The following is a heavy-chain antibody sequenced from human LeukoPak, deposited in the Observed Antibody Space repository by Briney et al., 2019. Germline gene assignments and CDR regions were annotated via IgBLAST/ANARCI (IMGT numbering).Heavy chain of an antibody. J-gene: IGHJ6*03. CDR3: ARGWDSSSWYYYYYMDV. V-gene: IGHV4-34*01. CDR1: GGSFSGYY. Sequence: SETLSLTCAVYGGSFSGYYWSWIRQPPGKGLEWIGEINHSGSTNYNPSLKSRVTISVDTSKNQFSLKLSSVTAADTAVYYCARGWDSSSWYYYYYMDVWGKGTTVTVSS. D-gene: IGHD6-13*01. CDR2: INHSGST.